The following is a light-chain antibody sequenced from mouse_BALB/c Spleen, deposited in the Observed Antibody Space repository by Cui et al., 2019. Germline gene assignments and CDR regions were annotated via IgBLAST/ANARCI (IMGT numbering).Light chain of an antibody. CDR2: AAT. CDR1: ENIYSN. J-gene: IGKJ2*01. CDR3: QHFWGTPYT. Sequence: DIQMTQSPASLSVSVGETVTITCRASENIYSNLARYQQKQGKSPQLLVYAATNLADGVPSRFSGSGSGTQYSLKINSLQSEDFGSYYCQHFWGTPYTFGGGTKLEIK. V-gene: IGKV12-46*01.